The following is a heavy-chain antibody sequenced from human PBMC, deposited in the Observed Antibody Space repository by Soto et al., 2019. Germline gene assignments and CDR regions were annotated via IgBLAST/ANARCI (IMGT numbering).Heavy chain of an antibody. CDR1: GYTFTSYG. J-gene: IGHJ6*02. CDR2: ISAYNGNT. Sequence: ASVKVSCKASGYTFTSYGISWVRQAPGQGLEWMGWISAYNGNTNYAQKLQGRVTMTTDTSTSTAYMELRSLRSDDTAVYYCARDIAARLWNYYYYYGMDVWGQGTTVTVSS. D-gene: IGHD6-6*01. CDR3: ARDIAARLWNYYYYYGMDV. V-gene: IGHV1-18*01.